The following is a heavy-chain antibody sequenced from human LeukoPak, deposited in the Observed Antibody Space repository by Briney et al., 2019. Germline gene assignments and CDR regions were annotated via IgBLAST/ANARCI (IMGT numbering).Heavy chain of an antibody. D-gene: IGHD3-9*01. J-gene: IGHJ4*02. Sequence: GGSLRLSCAASGFIFSNYGMHWVRQAPGKGLEWLAFTRYDGSRTYYADSVKGRSSISRDNSKNTLYLQMNNLRPEDTAVYSCAKERQKLVPDIDYWGQGTLVTVSS. CDR2: TRYDGSRT. V-gene: IGHV3-30*02. CDR3: AKERQKLVPDIDY. CDR1: GFIFSNYG.